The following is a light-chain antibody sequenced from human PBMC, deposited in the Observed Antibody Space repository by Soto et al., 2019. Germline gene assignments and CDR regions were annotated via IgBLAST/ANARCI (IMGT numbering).Light chain of an antibody. J-gene: IGKJ5*01. CDR2: RAS. Sequence: DIQMTQSPPSLSAPVGDTVSITCRASQTVSIFLNWYQQKLGQAPTALIHRASTLQSGVPSRFAGSGDGTEFTLTINDVQADDFATYYCQQSYTAPLSFGQGTRLEIK. V-gene: IGKV1-39*01. CDR3: QQSYTAPLS. CDR1: QTVSIF.